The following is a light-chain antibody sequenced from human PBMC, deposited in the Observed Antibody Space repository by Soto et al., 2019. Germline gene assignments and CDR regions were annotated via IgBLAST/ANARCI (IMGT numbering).Light chain of an antibody. CDR3: RQYGGSPPVT. CDR1: QSISSGY. Sequence: ETVLTQSPGTLSLSPGERATLSCRASQSISSGYLAWYQQRPGQAPWLLISVAANRATGIPYRCSSSGSGTDFSLTISRLEPEDVAVSYCRQYGGSPPVTFGGGTKVEIK. V-gene: IGKV3-20*01. CDR2: VAA. J-gene: IGKJ4*01.